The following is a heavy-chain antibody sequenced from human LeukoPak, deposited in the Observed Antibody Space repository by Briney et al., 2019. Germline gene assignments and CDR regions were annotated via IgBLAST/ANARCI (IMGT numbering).Heavy chain of an antibody. CDR3: ARGTTVTTNWFDP. Sequence: SETLSLTCAVSGGSISSGGYFWSWIRQPPGKGLEWIGYIYHSGSTYYNPSLKSRVTISVDRSKNQFSLKLSSVTAADTAVYYCARGTTVTTNWFDPWGQGTLVTVSS. J-gene: IGHJ5*02. D-gene: IGHD4-17*01. CDR1: GGSISSGGYF. CDR2: IYHSGST. V-gene: IGHV4-30-2*01.